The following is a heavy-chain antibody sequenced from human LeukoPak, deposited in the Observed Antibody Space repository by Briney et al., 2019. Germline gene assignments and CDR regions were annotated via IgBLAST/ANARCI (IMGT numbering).Heavy chain of an antibody. CDR2: ITPIFGTP. CDR3: ARGWLAETTVVTPYNY. Sequence: ASVKVSCKASGGTFSSSTISWVRQAPGQGLEWMGGITPIFGTPNYAQKFQGRVTITAVESMSTAYMGLSSLRSEDTAVYYCARGWLAETTVVTPYNYWGQGTLVTVSS. V-gene: IGHV1-69*13. J-gene: IGHJ4*02. D-gene: IGHD2-21*02. CDR1: GGTFSSST.